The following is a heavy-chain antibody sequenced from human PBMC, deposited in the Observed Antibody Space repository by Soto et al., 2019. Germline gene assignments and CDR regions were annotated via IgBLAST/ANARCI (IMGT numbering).Heavy chain of an antibody. V-gene: IGHV1-18*01. D-gene: IGHD3-16*01. CDR2: INPYNGNT. CDR1: GYTFTSYG. CDR3: ARDWFGIDY. Sequence: QVQLVQSGAEVKKPGASVKVSCKASGYTFTSYGISWVRQAPGQGLEWMGWINPYNGNTNYAQKLQGRVTMTTDTSAKTAYMELGSLRSYYTAVYYCARDWFGIDYWGQGTLVTVSS. J-gene: IGHJ4*02.